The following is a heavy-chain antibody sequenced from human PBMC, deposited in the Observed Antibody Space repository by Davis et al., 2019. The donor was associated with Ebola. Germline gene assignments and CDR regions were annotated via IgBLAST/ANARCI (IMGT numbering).Heavy chain of an antibody. CDR2: ISGAGGDK. Sequence: GESLKISCAASGFPFRYYAMNWVRQAPGKGLEWVSGISGAGGDKKYADSVKGRFTISRDNSRNTLYLQMNSLRAEDTAVYYCGGAWDWGQGTLVTVSS. V-gene: IGHV3-23*01. J-gene: IGHJ4*02. CDR1: GFPFRYYA. D-gene: IGHD1-26*01. CDR3: GGAWD.